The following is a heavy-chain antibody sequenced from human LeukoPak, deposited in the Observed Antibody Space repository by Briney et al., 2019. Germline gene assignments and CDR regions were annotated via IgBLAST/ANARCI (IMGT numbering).Heavy chain of an antibody. CDR1: GFTFSSYA. Sequence: GGSLRLSCAASGFTFSSYAMSWVRQAPGKGLEWVSAINSAGSTYYGDSVRGRFTISRDNSKNVLHLQMNSLRTEDTALYYCAKDQNTVATAPFDYWGLGTLVTVSS. J-gene: IGHJ4*02. D-gene: IGHD4-17*01. CDR3: AKDQNTVATAPFDY. CDR2: INSAGST. V-gene: IGHV3-23*01.